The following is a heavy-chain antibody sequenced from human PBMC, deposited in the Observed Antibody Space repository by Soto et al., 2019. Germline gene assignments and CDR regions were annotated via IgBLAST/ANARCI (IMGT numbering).Heavy chain of an antibody. Sequence: GASVKVSCKPSGYTFTSYDINWVRQAPGQGLEWMGWMSPNSGNTGYAQKFQGRVTMTRSTSISTAYMELSSLRSEDTAVYYCARGPPNWGFDSWGQGTLVTVSS. CDR2: MSPNSGNT. J-gene: IGHJ4*01. V-gene: IGHV1-8*01. D-gene: IGHD7-27*01. CDR3: ARGPPNWGFDS. CDR1: GYTFTSYD.